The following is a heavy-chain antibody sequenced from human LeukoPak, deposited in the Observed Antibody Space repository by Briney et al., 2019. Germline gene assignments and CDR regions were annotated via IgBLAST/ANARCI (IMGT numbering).Heavy chain of an antibody. Sequence: GASVKVSCKASGYTFTGYYMHWARQAPGQGLEWMGWINPNSGGTNYAQKFQGRVIMTRDTSISTAYMELSRLRSDDTAVYYCARERYCSSTSCYNEIDYWGQGTLVTVSS. CDR2: INPNSGGT. D-gene: IGHD2-2*02. CDR1: GYTFTGYY. J-gene: IGHJ4*02. CDR3: ARERYCSSTSCYNEIDY. V-gene: IGHV1-2*02.